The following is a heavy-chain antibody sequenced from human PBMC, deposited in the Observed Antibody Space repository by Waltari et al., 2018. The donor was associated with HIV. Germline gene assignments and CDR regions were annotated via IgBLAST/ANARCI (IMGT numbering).Heavy chain of an antibody. Sequence: QVQLQQWGAGLLRPSETLSLTCAVHGGSFSGYYSSWIRQPPGKGREWIGEISHRGSSNYNPSLKGRVTISVDTSKNQFSLRLRSVTAADTAVYYCARDSVPSFDYGDYYYYGMDVWSQGTTVTVSS. D-gene: IGHD4-17*01. V-gene: IGHV4-34*01. CDR3: ARDSVPSFDYGDYYYYGMDV. CDR2: ISHRGSS. J-gene: IGHJ6*01. CDR1: GGSFSGYY.